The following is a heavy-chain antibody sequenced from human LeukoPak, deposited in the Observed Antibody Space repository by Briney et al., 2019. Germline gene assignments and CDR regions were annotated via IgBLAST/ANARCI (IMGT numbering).Heavy chain of an antibody. Sequence: SETVPLTCAGYGGSYSGYYWSWIRQPPGKGLEWIGEINHSGSTNYNPSLKSRVTMSVDTSKNQFSLKLSSVTAADTAVYYCARDRSAYDYDKRWFYYYRDVGGKGTTVTIS. CDR2: INHSGST. CDR1: GGSYSGYY. D-gene: IGHD5-12*01. CDR3: ARDRSAYDYDKRWFYYYRDV. V-gene: IGHV4-34*01. J-gene: IGHJ6*03.